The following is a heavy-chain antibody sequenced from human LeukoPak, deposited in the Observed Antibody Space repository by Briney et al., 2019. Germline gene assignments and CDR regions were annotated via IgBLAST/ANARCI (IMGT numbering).Heavy chain of an antibody. J-gene: IGHJ5*02. CDR1: GDSISSYY. Sequence: SETLSLTCSVSGDSISSYYWSWIRQPPGKGLEWIGYIYSSGSTKYNPSLKSRVTISIDTSRNQFSLTVHSVTAADTAMYYCARHPRSCTGGGTCYSWFDASGQGTLVTVSS. D-gene: IGHD2-15*01. CDR2: IYSSGST. CDR3: ARHPRSCTGGGTCYSWFDA. V-gene: IGHV4-59*08.